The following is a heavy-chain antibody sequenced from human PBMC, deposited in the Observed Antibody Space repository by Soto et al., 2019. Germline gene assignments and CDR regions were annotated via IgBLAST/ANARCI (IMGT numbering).Heavy chain of an antibody. CDR3: AKYITRTTVTKLKYGYYGMDV. V-gene: IGHV3-23*01. J-gene: IGHJ6*02. CDR2: ISGSGGST. D-gene: IGHD4-17*01. CDR1: GFTFSSYA. Sequence: PGGSLRLSCAASGFTFSSYAMSWVRQAPGKGLEWVSAISGSGGSTYYADSVKGRFTISRDNSKNTLYLQMNSLRAEDTAVYYCAKYITRTTVTKLKYGYYGMDVWGQGTTVTVSS.